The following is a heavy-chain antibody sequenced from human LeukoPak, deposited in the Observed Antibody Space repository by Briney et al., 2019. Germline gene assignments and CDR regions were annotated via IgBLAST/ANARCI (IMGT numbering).Heavy chain of an antibody. D-gene: IGHD2-2*01. CDR3: ASRLIGYCSSTSCYENAFDI. CDR2: IFYCGST. CDR1: GGSLGSSSYY. V-gene: IGHV4-39*01. Sequence: PSETLSLTCTVSGGSLGSSSYYWAWIRQPPGKGLEWIGSIFYCGSTHYNPSLKSRVTISVDTSKNQFSLKLSSVTAADTAVYYCASRLIGYCSSTSCYENAFDIWGQGTMVTVSS. J-gene: IGHJ3*02.